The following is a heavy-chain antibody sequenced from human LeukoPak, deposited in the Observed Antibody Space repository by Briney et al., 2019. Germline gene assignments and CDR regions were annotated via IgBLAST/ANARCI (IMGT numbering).Heavy chain of an antibody. V-gene: IGHV1-2*02. D-gene: IGHD1-7*01. CDR1: GYTFTGYY. Sequence: ASVKVSCKASGYTFTGYYMHWVRQAPGQGLEWMGWINPNSGGTNYAQKFQGRVTMTRDTSISTAYMELSRLRSDDTAVYYCARDRSHRNYVFDYWGQGTLVTVSS. J-gene: IGHJ4*02. CDR2: INPNSGGT. CDR3: ARDRSHRNYVFDY.